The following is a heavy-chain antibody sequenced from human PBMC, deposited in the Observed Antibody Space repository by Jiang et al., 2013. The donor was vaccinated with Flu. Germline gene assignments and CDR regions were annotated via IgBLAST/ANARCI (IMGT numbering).Heavy chain of an antibody. D-gene: IGHD5-18*01. Sequence: QLVESGGGVVQPGRSLRLSCAASGFTFTGYGMHWVRQAPGKGLEWVALIWSDGDNGNKEYYADSVKGRFTISRDNSKNTLSLQMDSLRADDTAMYYCAKGSGHNHGEIDYWGQGTLVTVSS. CDR3: AKGSGHNHGEIDY. CDR1: GFTFTGYG. V-gene: IGHV3-33*06. CDR2: IWSDGDNGNKE. J-gene: IGHJ4*02.